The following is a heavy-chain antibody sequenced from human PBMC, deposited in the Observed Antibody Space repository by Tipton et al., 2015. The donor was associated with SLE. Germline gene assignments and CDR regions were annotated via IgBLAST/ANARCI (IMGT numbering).Heavy chain of an antibody. CDR2: IYTSGST. Sequence: TLSLTCTVSGGSISSGSYYWCWVRQPAGKGLEWIGRIYTSGSTNHNPTLKSRVTITVDTSKNQFSLNLSPVTAADTAVYYCARGEFHGSSTREVWGQGTLVTVSS. CDR3: ARGEFHGSSTREV. CDR1: GGSISSGSYY. D-gene: IGHD2-2*01. V-gene: IGHV4-61*02. J-gene: IGHJ4*02.